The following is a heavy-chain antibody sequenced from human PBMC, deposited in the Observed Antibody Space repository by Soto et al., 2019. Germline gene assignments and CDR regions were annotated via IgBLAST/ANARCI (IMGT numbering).Heavy chain of an antibody. CDR2: INPNSGGT. V-gene: IGHV1-2*02. CDR3: ARGWGIAAPGPNWFDP. CDR1: GYSLSGYY. D-gene: IGHD6-13*01. J-gene: IGHJ5*02. Sequence: ASVKVSCKASGYSLSGYYLHWVRQAPGQGPEWMGWINPNSGGTKYVQKFQGRVTMTRDTSVSTVYLELSRLRSDDTAVYYCARGWGIAAPGPNWFDPWGQGTLVTVSS.